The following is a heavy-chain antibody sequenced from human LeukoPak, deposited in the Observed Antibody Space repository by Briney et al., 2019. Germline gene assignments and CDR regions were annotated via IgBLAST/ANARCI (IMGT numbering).Heavy chain of an antibody. Sequence: GGSLRLSCAASGFTFSSYAMHWVRQAPGKGLEWVAVISYDGSNKYYADSVKGRFTISRDNSKNTLYLQMNSLRAEDTAVYYCVIPPGAGCSGGSCYGGYFDYWGQGTLVTVSS. J-gene: IGHJ4*02. CDR1: GFTFSSYA. D-gene: IGHD2-15*01. CDR3: VIPPGAGCSGGSCYGGYFDY. CDR2: ISYDGSNK. V-gene: IGHV3-30-3*01.